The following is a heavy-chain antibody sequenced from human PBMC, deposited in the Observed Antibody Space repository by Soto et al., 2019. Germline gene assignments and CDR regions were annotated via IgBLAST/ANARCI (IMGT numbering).Heavy chain of an antibody. CDR2: IYYSGST. CDR1: GGSISSSSYY. D-gene: IGHD1-26*01. J-gene: IGHJ5*02. Sequence: QLQLQESGPGLVKPSETLSLTCTVSGGSISSSSYYWGWIRQPPGKGLEWIGSIYYSGSTYYNPSLKGRVTISVDKSQNQFSPELSSVTAADTAVYYCARHFIAPDYYPNNWFDPWGQGTLVTVSS. V-gene: IGHV4-39*01. CDR3: ARHFIAPDYYPNNWFDP.